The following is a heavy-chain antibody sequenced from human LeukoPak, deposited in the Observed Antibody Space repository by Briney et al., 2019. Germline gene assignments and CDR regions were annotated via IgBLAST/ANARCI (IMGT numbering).Heavy chain of an antibody. J-gene: IGHJ5*02. Sequence: GESLKISCKGSGYSFTSCWIGWVRQMPGKGLEWMGIIYPGDSDTRYSPSFQGQVTISADKSISTAYLQWSSLKASDTAMYYCAREAHYCTGGVCEGGWFDPWGQGTLVTVSS. D-gene: IGHD2-8*02. V-gene: IGHV5-51*01. CDR2: IYPGDSDT. CDR3: AREAHYCTGGVCEGGWFDP. CDR1: GYSFTSCW.